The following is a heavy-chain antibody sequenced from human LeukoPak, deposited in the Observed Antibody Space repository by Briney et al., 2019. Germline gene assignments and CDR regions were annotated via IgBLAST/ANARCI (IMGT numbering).Heavy chain of an antibody. V-gene: IGHV1-8*01. CDR3: ARGRMTRNWSDP. Sequence: ASVKVSCKASGYTFTSYDINWVRQATGQGLEWMGWMNPNSGNTGYAQKFQGRVTMTRNTSISTAYMELSSLRSEDTAVYYCARGRMTRNWSDPWGQGTLVTVSS. D-gene: IGHD2-21*02. J-gene: IGHJ5*02. CDR2: MNPNSGNT. CDR1: GYTFTSYD.